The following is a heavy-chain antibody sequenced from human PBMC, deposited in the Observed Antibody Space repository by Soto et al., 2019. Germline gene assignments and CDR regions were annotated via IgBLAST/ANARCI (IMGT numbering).Heavy chain of an antibody. J-gene: IGHJ6*04. D-gene: IGHD3-3*01. CDR2: ISSSSSTI. CDR1: GFTFSSYS. V-gene: IGHV3-48*02. Sequence: GGSLRLSCAASGFTFSSYSMNWVRQAPGKGLEWVSYISSSSSTIYYADSVKGRFTISRDNAKNSLYLQMNSLRDEDTAVYYCARDGGWDLYDLWSGYLAGMDVWGKGTTVTVSS. CDR3: ARDGGWDLYDLWSGYLAGMDV.